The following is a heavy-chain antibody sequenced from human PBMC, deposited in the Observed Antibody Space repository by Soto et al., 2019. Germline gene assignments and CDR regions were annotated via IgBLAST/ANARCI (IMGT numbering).Heavy chain of an antibody. Sequence: SETLSLTCIVSGGSIRSVGSYWSWIRQHPGKGLDYIGYIYYSGSTYYNPTLKSRLSISVDASKNQFSLKLTSVTAADTAVYFCARDNGGNQKFDLWGQGTLVTVSS. CDR2: IYYSGST. V-gene: IGHV4-31*03. J-gene: IGHJ4*02. CDR1: GGSIRSVGSY. CDR3: ARDNGGNQKFDL. D-gene: IGHD2-15*01.